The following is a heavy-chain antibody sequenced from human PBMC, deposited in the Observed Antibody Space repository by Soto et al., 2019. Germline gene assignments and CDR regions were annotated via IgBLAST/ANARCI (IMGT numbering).Heavy chain of an antibody. Sequence: QVQLQESGPGLVKPSETLSLTCTVSGGSISSYYWSWIRQPPGKGLEWIGYIYYSGSTNYNPSLKSRFPISVDTSKNQFPLKLSSVTAADTAVYYCARRSTTDNSDWYFDLWGRGTLVTVSS. J-gene: IGHJ2*01. D-gene: IGHD4-17*01. CDR3: ARRSTTDNSDWYFDL. CDR1: GGSISSYY. CDR2: IYYSGST. V-gene: IGHV4-59*08.